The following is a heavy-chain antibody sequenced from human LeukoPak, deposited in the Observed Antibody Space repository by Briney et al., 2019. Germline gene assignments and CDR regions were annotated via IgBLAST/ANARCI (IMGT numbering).Heavy chain of an antibody. J-gene: IGHJ4*02. D-gene: IGHD2-21*02. Sequence: GGSLRLSCVASGFTFSNYAMSWVRQAPGKGLEWVSGISGSGGSTYYADSVKGRFTISRDNSKNTLYLQMNSLRAVDTAVYYCAKRVSDRAHCGGDCYLVDYWGQGTLVTVSS. CDR1: GFTFSNYA. V-gene: IGHV3-23*01. CDR3: AKRVSDRAHCGGDCYLVDY. CDR2: ISGSGGST.